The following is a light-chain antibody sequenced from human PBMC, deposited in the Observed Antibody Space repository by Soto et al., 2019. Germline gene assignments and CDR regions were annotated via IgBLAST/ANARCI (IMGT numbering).Light chain of an antibody. Sequence: QSVLTQPPSVSGAPGQRVTISCTGSSSNIGAGYDVHWYQQLPGTAPKLLIYGNSNRPSGVPDRFSGSKSGTSASLAITGLHAEDEADYYCQSYDSRLSGVVFGGGTKPPS. CDR2: GNS. CDR1: SSNIGAGYD. V-gene: IGLV1-40*01. J-gene: IGLJ2*01. CDR3: QSYDSRLSGVV.